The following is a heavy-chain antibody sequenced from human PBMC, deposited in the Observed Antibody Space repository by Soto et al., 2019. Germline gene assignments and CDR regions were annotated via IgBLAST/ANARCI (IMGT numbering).Heavy chain of an antibody. CDR3: AATGGHYFGLDV. V-gene: IGHV1-18*01. D-gene: IGHD2-8*02. J-gene: IGHJ6*02. CDR2: ISGYNGNT. Sequence: QGQMLQSGGGVKKPGASVKVSCNSSDHTFTYYGINWVRRAPGPGLEWMGWISGYNGNTKYAQKFQDRVTMSADTSTRTAYMEMRSLTSDDTAVYFCAATGGHYFGLDVWGQGTTVTVSS. CDR1: DHTFTYYG.